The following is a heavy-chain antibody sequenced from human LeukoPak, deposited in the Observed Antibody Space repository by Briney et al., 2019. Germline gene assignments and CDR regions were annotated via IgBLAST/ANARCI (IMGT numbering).Heavy chain of an antibody. D-gene: IGHD4-17*01. J-gene: IGHJ4*02. Sequence: ESLRLSCAASGFTFSSYTMSWVRQPPGKGLEWIGSIYYSGSTYYNPSLKSRVTISVDTSKNQFSLKLSSVTAADTAVYYCARQTTTADYWGQGTLVTVSS. CDR2: IYYSGST. V-gene: IGHV4-39*01. CDR1: GFTFSSYT. CDR3: ARQTTTADY.